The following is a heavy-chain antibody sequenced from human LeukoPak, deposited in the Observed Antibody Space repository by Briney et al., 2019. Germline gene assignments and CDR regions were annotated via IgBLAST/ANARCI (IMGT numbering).Heavy chain of an antibody. J-gene: IGHJ4*02. D-gene: IGHD6-25*01. CDR3: AKFRAQWAAAAPFFF. Sequence: AGGSLRLSCAASGFTFSSYGMHWVRQAPGKGLEWVAVIWYDGSNKYYADSVKGRFTISRDNSKNTLCLQMNSLRAEDTAVYYCAKFRAQWAAAAPFFFWGQGTLVTVSS. V-gene: IGHV3-33*06. CDR1: GFTFSSYG. CDR2: IWYDGSNK.